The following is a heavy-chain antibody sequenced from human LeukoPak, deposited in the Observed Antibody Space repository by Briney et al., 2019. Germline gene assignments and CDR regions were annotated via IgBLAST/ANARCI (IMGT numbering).Heavy chain of an antibody. CDR1: GFTFSSYE. CDR2: ISSSGSTI. V-gene: IGHV3-48*03. Sequence: GGSLRLSCAAPGFTFSSYEMNWVRQAPGKGLEWVSYISSSGSTIYYADSVKGRFTISRDNAKSSLYLQMNSLRAEDTAVYYFARGNTIVRGVDYWGQGTLVTVSS. D-gene: IGHD3-10*01. J-gene: IGHJ4*02. CDR3: ARGNTIVRGVDY.